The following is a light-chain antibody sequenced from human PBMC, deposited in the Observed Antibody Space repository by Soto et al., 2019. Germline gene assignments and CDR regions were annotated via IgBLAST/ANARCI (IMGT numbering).Light chain of an antibody. Sequence: EIVLTQSPATLSLSPGERATLSCRASQSVSSYLAWYQQKPCQAPRLLIYDASNRATGIPARFSGSGSGTDFTLTIGSLEPEDFAVYYCPQRSNWPLTFGGGTKVEIK. V-gene: IGKV3-11*01. J-gene: IGKJ4*01. CDR3: PQRSNWPLT. CDR1: QSVSSY. CDR2: DAS.